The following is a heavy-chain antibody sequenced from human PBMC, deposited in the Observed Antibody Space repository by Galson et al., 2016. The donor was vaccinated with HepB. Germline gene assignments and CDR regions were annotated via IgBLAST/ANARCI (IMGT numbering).Heavy chain of an antibody. CDR2: VNEDGSGT. CDR3: VKVGHYWGDFDY. Sequence: SLRLSCAASGFRFSAYWMAWVRQAPGKGLEYVANVNEDGSGTQYMDSAKGRFTISRDNAKNSVGLQMNSLRAEDTAIYYCVKVGHYWGDFDYWGQGTLVTVSS. CDR1: GFRFSAYW. V-gene: IGHV3-7*01. D-gene: IGHD7-27*01. J-gene: IGHJ4*02.